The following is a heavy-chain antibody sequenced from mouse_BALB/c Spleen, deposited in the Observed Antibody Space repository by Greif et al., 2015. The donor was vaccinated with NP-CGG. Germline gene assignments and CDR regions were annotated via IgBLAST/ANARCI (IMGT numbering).Heavy chain of an antibody. CDR2: ISSGGSYT. CDR3: TRGYWFAY. CDR1: GFTFSSYT. J-gene: IGHJ3*01. Sequence: EVQLVESGGGLVKPGGSLKLSCAASGFTFSSYTMSWVRQTPEKRLEWVATISSGGSYTYYPDSVKGRFTISRDNAKNTLYLQMSSLKSEDTAMYYCTRGYWFAYWGQGTLVTVSA. V-gene: IGHV5-6-4*01.